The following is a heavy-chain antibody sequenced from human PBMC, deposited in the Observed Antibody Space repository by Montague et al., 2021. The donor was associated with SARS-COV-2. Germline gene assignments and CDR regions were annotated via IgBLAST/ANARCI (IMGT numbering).Heavy chain of an antibody. D-gene: IGHD3/OR15-3a*01. J-gene: IGHJ4*02. CDR3: ARGGLGNRGFDY. Sequence: SETLSLTCVVSDVSLSTGTWWSWVLQSPAKGLEWVVGIYLSGFTQYNPSVQSRVSISQDNSRNQFSLMLTSVTAADAAVYFCARGGLGNRGFDYWGQGTLVTVSS. V-gene: IGHV4-4*02. CDR2: IYLSGFT. CDR1: DVSLSTGTW.